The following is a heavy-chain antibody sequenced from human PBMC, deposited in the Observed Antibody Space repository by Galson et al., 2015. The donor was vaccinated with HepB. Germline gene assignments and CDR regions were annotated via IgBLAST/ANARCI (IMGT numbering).Heavy chain of an antibody. V-gene: IGHV6-1*01. D-gene: IGHD6-13*01. CDR1: GDSVSSNSAA. Sequence: CAISGDSVSSNSAAWNWIRQSPSRGLEWLGRTYYRSKWYTDYAISVQGRITINPDTSRNQFSLQLNSVTPDDTAVYYCARVEQQVVPTGWFDPWGQGTLVTGSS. J-gene: IGHJ5*02. CDR2: TYYRSKWYT. CDR3: ARVEQQVVPTGWFDP.